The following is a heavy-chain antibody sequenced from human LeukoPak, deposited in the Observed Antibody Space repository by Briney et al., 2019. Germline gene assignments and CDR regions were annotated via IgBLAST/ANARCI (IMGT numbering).Heavy chain of an antibody. D-gene: IGHD3-22*01. CDR2: INPSGGNT. J-gene: IGHJ6*02. CDR1: GYTFTSYY. CDR3: ARAPSHSSGYYDGMDV. V-gene: IGHV1-46*01. Sequence: ASVKVSCKASGYTFTSYYMHWVRQAPGQGLEWMGIINPSGGNTSYAQKFQGRVTMTRDTSTSTVYMELSSLRSEDTAVYYCARAPSHSSGYYDGMDVWGQGTTVTVSS.